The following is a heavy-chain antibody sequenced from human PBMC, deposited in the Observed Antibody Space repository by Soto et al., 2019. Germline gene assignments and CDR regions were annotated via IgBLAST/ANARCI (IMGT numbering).Heavy chain of an antibody. D-gene: IGHD3-10*01. V-gene: IGHV3-72*01. Sequence: GGSLRLSCAGSGFTLSDHYIDWVRQAPGKGLEWVGRSRDKPQGYSTAYAASVKGRFTTSRDESKNSAYLQMNSLKTEDTAVYYCAKHRGAIRITMVRGVPGGGMDVWGQGTTVTVSS. CDR2: SRDKPQGYST. J-gene: IGHJ6*02. CDR1: GFTLSDHY. CDR3: AKHRGAIRITMVRGVPGGGMDV.